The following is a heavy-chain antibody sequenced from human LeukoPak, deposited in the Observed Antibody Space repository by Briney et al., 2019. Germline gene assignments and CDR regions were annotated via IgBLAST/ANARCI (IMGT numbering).Heavy chain of an antibody. Sequence: PSETLSLTCTVSGGSISSYYWSWIRQPPGKGLEWIGYIYYSGSTNYNPFLKSRVTISVDTSKNQFSLKLSSVTAADTAVYYCARDVYSSSWYGSRWFDPWGQGTLVTVSS. CDR3: ARDVYSSSWYGSRWFDP. V-gene: IGHV4-59*01. CDR2: IYYSGST. CDR1: GGSISSYY. D-gene: IGHD6-13*01. J-gene: IGHJ5*02.